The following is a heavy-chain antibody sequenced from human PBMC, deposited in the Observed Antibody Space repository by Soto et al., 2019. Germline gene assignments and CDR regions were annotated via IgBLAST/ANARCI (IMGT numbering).Heavy chain of an antibody. CDR3: ARDWFGSDY. J-gene: IGHJ4*02. D-gene: IGHD1-26*01. CDR2: INPYNGNT. V-gene: IGHV1-18*01. CDR1: GYTFTSYG. Sequence: QVQLVQSGAEVKKPGASVKVSCKASGYTFTSYGISWVRQAPGQGLEWMGWINPYNGNTNYAQKLQGRVTMTTDTSTNTAYMELRSLRFDDSAVYYCARDWFGSDYWGQGTLVTVSS.